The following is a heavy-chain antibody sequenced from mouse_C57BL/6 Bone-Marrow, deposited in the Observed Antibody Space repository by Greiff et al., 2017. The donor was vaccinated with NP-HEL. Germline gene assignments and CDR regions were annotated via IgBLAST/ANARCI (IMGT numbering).Heavy chain of an antibody. J-gene: IGHJ1*03. CDR1: GYTFTSYW. CDR3: TRELGRSYWYFDV. CDR2: IYPGNSDT. D-gene: IGHD4-1*01. Sequence: EVQLQQSGTVLARPGASVKMSCKTSGYTFTSYWMHWVKQRPGQGLEWIGAIYPGNSDTSYNQKFKGKAKLTAVTSASTAYMELSSLTNEDSAVYYCTRELGRSYWYFDVWGTGTTVTVSS. V-gene: IGHV1-5*01.